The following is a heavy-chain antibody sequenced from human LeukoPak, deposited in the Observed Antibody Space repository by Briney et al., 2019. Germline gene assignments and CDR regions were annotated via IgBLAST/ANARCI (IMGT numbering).Heavy chain of an antibody. V-gene: IGHV1-2*02. Sequence: ASVKVSCRASGYTFTGYYMHWVRQAPGQGLEWMGWINPNSGGTNYAQKFQGRVTMTRDTSISTAYMELSRLRSDDTAMYYCARGGRSGYDSNWFDPWGQGTLVTVSS. CDR2: INPNSGGT. CDR3: ARGGRSGYDSNWFDP. D-gene: IGHD5-12*01. J-gene: IGHJ5*02. CDR1: GYTFTGYY.